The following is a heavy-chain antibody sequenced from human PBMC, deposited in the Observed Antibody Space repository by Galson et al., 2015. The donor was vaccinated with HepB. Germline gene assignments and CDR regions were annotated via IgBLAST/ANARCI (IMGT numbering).Heavy chain of an antibody. CDR2: IGARGTYT. V-gene: IGHV3-23*01. J-gene: IGHJ4*02. Sequence: SLRLSCAASGFTFSSYAMNWVRQAPGKGLEWVSGIGARGTYTYYADSVKGRFTVSRDNSKSTLYLQMNSLRAEDTALYYCAKDDDYAEYGYYFDHWGQGTLVTVSS. CDR3: AKDDDYAEYGYYFDH. CDR1: GFTFSSYA. D-gene: IGHD4-17*01.